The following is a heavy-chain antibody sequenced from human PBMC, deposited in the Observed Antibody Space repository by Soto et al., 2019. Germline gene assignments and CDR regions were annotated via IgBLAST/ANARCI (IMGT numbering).Heavy chain of an antibody. V-gene: IGHV3-21*01. D-gene: IGHD6-13*01. CDR2: ISSNSAYI. Sequence: VSLRLSCAASGFTFRSFTMNWVRQSPGKGLEWVSTISSNSAYIYYTDALRGRFTISRDNAKNSLHLQMNSLRAEDTAVYYCTRDASRDSSARGWFDPWGPGTLVTVSS. CDR3: TRDASRDSSARGWFDP. CDR1: GFTFRSFT. J-gene: IGHJ5*02.